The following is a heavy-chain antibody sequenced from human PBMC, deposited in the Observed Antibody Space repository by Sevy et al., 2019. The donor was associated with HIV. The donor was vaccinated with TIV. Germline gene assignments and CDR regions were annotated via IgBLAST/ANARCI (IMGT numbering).Heavy chain of an antibody. J-gene: IGHJ3*02. Sequence: GGSLRLSCAASGFTFSTAWMNWVRQAPGRGLEWVARVKSESDGGTTHYAAPVKGRFAISRDDSKNTVNLQMSILTTEDTAVYYCWVLGDSSTDAFDIWGQGTMVTVSS. CDR1: GFTFSTAW. CDR2: VKSESDGGTT. CDR3: WVLGDSSTDAFDI. D-gene: IGHD2-21*02. V-gene: IGHV3-15*01.